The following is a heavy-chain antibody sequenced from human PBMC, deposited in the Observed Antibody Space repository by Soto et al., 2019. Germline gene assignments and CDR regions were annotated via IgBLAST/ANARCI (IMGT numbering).Heavy chain of an antibody. CDR3: ARDSGYFYYYGMDF. J-gene: IGHJ6*02. CDR2: ISIHNGNT. CDR1: GYTFSTYG. D-gene: IGHD6-25*01. Sequence: ASVKVSCKASGYTFSTYGISWVRQAPRQGLEWMGWISIHNGNTKKAQKLQDRVSLTTDTSTTTAYMELRSLTSDDTAIYYCARDSGYFYYYGMDFWGQGTTVTVSS. V-gene: IGHV1-18*01.